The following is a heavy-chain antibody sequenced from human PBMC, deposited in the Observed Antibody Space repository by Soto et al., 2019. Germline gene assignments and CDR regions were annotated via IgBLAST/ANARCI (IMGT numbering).Heavy chain of an antibody. CDR2: ISSSSSYI. V-gene: IGHV3-21*01. D-gene: IGHD6-13*01. Sequence: GGSLRLSCAASGFTSSSYSMNWVRQAPGKGLEWVSSISSSSSYIYYADSAKGRFTISRDNAKNSLYLQMNSLRAEDTAVYYCARALAARYYYYGMDVWGQGTTVTVSS. J-gene: IGHJ6*02. CDR3: ARALAARYYYYGMDV. CDR1: GFTSSSYS.